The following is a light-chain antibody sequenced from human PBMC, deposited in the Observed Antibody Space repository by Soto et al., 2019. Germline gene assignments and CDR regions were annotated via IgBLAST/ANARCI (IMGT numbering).Light chain of an antibody. CDR3: QQRHMWPIT. CDR1: QRVSSSY. CDR2: GVS. Sequence: EIVLTQSPGTVSLSPGERATLSCRASQRVSSSYFAWYQHKPGQAPRLLIYGVSSRAAGIPDRFSGSGSGTDFTLTISRLEPEDSAVYYCQQRHMWPITFGQGTRLEIK. V-gene: IGKV3D-20*02. J-gene: IGKJ5*01.